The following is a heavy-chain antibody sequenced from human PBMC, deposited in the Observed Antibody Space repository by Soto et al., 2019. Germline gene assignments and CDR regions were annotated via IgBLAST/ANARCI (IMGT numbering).Heavy chain of an antibody. CDR1: GLSFSNTW. CDR3: ATDGSYAQKV. V-gene: IGHV3-74*03. Sequence: QPGGSLRLSCTASGLSFSNTWMHWVRQAPGKGLVWVSHINSDGSTTTYADSVKGRFTISRDNTKNTVYLQMNSLRADDTAVYHCATDGSYAQKVWREGNTVPVSP. J-gene: IGHJ6*04. CDR2: INSDGSTT. D-gene: IGHD2-2*01.